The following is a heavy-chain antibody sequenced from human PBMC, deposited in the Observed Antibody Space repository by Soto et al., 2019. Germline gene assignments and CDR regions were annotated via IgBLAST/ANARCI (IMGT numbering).Heavy chain of an antibody. V-gene: IGHV1-18*04. CDR3: ARAATGSYHSAY. Sequence: QVQLVQSGPEVKKPGASVRVSCMTSGYAFTSYGVNWVRQVPGQGLEWMGWIAPHSGRTTYLPKFQGRVTITADPSPNTAYMELTGLSSDDTGIYFCARAATGSYHSAYWGQGTVVTVSA. J-gene: IGHJ4*02. CDR1: GYAFTSYG. CDR2: IAPHSGRT. D-gene: IGHD3-10*01.